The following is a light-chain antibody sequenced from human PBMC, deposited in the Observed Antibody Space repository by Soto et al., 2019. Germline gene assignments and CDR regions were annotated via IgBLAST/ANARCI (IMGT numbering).Light chain of an antibody. J-gene: IGLJ2*01. V-gene: IGLV1-40*01. CDR3: LSFDRSLSGV. CDR2: GNT. Sequence: QSALTQPPSVSGAPGQRVTISCTGSSSNIGAGFDVHWYQQLPGRAPKLLIYGNTNRPSGVPDPFSSSKSGTSASLAITGVEAEDEAYYQCLSFDRSLSGVFGGGTKVTVL. CDR1: SSNIGAGFD.